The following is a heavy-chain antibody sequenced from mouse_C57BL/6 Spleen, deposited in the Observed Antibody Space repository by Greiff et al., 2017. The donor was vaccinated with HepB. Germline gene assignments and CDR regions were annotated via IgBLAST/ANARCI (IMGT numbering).Heavy chain of an antibody. D-gene: IGHD3-2*02. J-gene: IGHJ4*01. CDR3: ARSGQLRLYAMDY. CDR2: IYPGDGDT. Sequence: QVQLQQSGAELVKPGASVKISCKASGYAFSSYWMNWVKQRPGKGLEWIGQIYPGDGDTNDNGKFKGKATLTADKSSSTAYMQLSSLTSEDSAVYFCARSGQLRLYAMDYWGQGTSVTVSS. V-gene: IGHV1-80*01. CDR1: GYAFSSYW.